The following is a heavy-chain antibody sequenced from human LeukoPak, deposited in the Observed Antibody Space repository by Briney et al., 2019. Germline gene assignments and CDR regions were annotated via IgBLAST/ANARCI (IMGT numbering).Heavy chain of an antibody. CDR3: ASTFYGDSTPLCDY. CDR2: ISYDGSNK. J-gene: IGHJ4*02. Sequence: GGSLRLSCAASGFTFSSYAMHWVRQAPGKGLEWVAVISYDGSNKYYADSVKGRFTIFRDNSKNTLYLQMNSLRAEDTAVYYCASTFYGDSTPLCDYWGQGTLVTVSS. V-gene: IGHV3-30-3*01. D-gene: IGHD4-17*01. CDR1: GFTFSSYA.